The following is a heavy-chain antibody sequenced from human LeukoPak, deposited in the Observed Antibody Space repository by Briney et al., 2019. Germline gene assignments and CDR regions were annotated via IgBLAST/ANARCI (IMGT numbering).Heavy chain of an antibody. CDR3: ATGSYCSSTSCYGDYYGMDV. V-gene: IGHV1-2*06. Sequence: ASVKVSCKASGYTFTGYYMHWVRQAPGQGLEWMGRINPNSGGTNYAQKFQGRVTMTRDTSISTAYMELSRLRSDDTAVYYCATGSYCSSTSCYGDYYGMDVWGQGTTVTVSS. D-gene: IGHD2-2*01. J-gene: IGHJ6*02. CDR1: GYTFTGYY. CDR2: INPNSGGT.